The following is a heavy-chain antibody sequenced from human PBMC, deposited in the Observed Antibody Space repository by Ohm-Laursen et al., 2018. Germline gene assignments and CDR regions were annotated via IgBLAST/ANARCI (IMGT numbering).Heavy chain of an antibody. V-gene: IGHV1-46*01. D-gene: IGHD5-18*01. CDR3: ARKDQIQLWSPLGY. Sequence: ASSVKVSCKASGYTFTSYYMHWVRQAPGQGLEWMGLINPSSGSTSYAQKFQGRVTMTRDTSTSTVYMELSSLRSEDTAVYYCARKDQIQLWSPLGYWGQGTLVTVSS. CDR1: GYTFTSYY. CDR2: INPSSGST. J-gene: IGHJ4*02.